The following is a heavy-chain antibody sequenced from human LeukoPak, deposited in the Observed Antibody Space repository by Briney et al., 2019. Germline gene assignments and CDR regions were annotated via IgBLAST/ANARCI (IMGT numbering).Heavy chain of an antibody. CDR1: GDSINSGGYY. J-gene: IGHJ4*02. CDR2: IYYDGNT. Sequence: SETLSLTCTVSGDSINSGGYYWSWLRQPPGKALEWIGYIYYDGNTYYNPSLKSRVTISVDKSKNQFSLELNSMTAADTAVYYCARVVMEYFDYWGRGTLVTVSS. CDR3: ARVVMEYFDY. D-gene: IGHD3-22*01. V-gene: IGHV4-30-2*01.